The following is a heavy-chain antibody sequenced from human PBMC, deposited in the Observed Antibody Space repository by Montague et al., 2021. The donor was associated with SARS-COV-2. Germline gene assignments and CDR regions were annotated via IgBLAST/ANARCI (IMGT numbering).Heavy chain of an antibody. CDR3: VRDHPYGGPRGAYDI. CDR2: IYDGGAV. D-gene: IGHD4-23*01. Sequence: SETLSLTCTVSGGSITGYYWSWLRRSPGKGLEWIAYIYDGGAVNYNPSLGSRVTILTDTSKNQLSLKVNSVTAADTAVYYCVRDHPYGGPRGAYDIWGQGTVVTVPS. V-gene: IGHV4-59*01. CDR1: GGSITGYY. J-gene: IGHJ3*02.